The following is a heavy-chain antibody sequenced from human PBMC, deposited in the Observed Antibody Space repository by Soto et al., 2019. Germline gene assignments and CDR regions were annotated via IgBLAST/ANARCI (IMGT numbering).Heavy chain of an antibody. CDR3: AKDKGAGGGSCFDS. Sequence: GGSLRLSCAASGFTFSRYAMSWVRQAPGKGLEWVAAISGSGVNTYYADSVKGRFTISRDQSKNTLYLQMNSLRAEDTAIYSCAKDKGAGGGSCFDSWGQGTLVTVSS. J-gene: IGHJ4*02. D-gene: IGHD2-15*01. CDR1: GFTFSRYA. CDR2: ISGSGVNT. V-gene: IGHV3-23*01.